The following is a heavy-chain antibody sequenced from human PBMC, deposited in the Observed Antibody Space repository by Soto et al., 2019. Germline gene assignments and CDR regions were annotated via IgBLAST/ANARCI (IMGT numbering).Heavy chain of an antibody. V-gene: IGHV4-39*01. D-gene: IGHD6-6*01. CDR2: IYYSGST. CDR3: ARLLEYSSSHHDY. CDR1: GGSISSSSYY. J-gene: IGHJ4*02. Sequence: SETLSLTCTVSGGSISSSSYYWGWIRQPPGKGLEWIGSIYYSGSTYYNPSLKSRVTISVDTSKNQFSLKLSSVTAADTAVYYCARLLEYSSSHHDYWGQRTLVTVSS.